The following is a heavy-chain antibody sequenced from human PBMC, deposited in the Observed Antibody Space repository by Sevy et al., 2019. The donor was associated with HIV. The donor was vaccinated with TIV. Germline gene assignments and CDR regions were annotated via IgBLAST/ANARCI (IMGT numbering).Heavy chain of an antibody. CDR1: GYTFTSYG. V-gene: IGHV1-18*01. Sequence: SSVKVSCKASGYTFTSYGISWVRQAPGQGLEWMGWISAYNGNTNYAQKLQGRVTMTTDTSTSTAYMELRSLRSDETAVYYCARDMVVAAWYYGMDVWGQGTTVTVSS. CDR3: ARDMVVAAWYYGMDV. D-gene: IGHD2-15*01. CDR2: ISAYNGNT. J-gene: IGHJ6*02.